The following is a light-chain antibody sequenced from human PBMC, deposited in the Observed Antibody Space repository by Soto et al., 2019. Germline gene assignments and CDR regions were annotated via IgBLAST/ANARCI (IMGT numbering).Light chain of an antibody. CDR1: QSVSSDY. Sequence: EIVLTQSPDTLSLSPGERATLSCRASQSVSSDYLVWYQQKPGQAPRLLVYGASSRATGIPDRFSGSGSGTDFTLTIRRLEPEDAAVYFCQQYGSSPITFGQGTRLEIK. CDR3: QQYGSSPIT. V-gene: IGKV3-20*01. CDR2: GAS. J-gene: IGKJ5*01.